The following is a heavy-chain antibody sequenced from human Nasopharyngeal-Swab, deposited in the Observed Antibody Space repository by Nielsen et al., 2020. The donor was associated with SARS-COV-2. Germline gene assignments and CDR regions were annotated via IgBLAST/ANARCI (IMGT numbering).Heavy chain of an antibody. Sequence: GGSLRPSCVASGYSFRTYGMSWVRQAPGKGLEWVAAIVGSGDNSGSGGSTYYADSVKGRFTISRDNSKNTLSLQMNSLRAEDTAVYYCAKDLRGPYFFWGQGTLVTVSS. CDR2: IVGSGDNSGSGGST. V-gene: IGHV3-23*01. J-gene: IGHJ4*02. CDR3: AKDLRGPYFF. CDR1: GYSFRTYG. D-gene: IGHD2/OR15-2a*01.